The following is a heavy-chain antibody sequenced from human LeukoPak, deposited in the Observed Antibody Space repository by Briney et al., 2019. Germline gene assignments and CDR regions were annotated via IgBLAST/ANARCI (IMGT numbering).Heavy chain of an antibody. CDR3: ARDGLPVALDK. D-gene: IGHD2-2*01. CDR2: VNPDMSEK. CDR1: GFTFNRHW. V-gene: IGHV3-7*01. J-gene: IGHJ4*02. Sequence: GGSLRLSCAASGFTFNRHWMTWVRQAPGKGLEWIANVNPDMSEKNYVESVKGRFTISRDKVKNLLYLQMNSLRGDDTAVYYCARDGLPVALDKWGQGILVTVSS.